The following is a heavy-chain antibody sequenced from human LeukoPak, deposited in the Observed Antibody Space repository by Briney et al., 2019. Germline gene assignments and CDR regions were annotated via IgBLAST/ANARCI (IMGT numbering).Heavy chain of an antibody. D-gene: IGHD6-19*01. Sequence: SETLSLTCTVSGGSISNYYWSWIRQPPGKGLEWIGYISYSGSTNYNPSLRSRVTISVDTSKNQFSLKLSSVTAADTAVYYCARDLPRIAVAGTQKTQFDYWGQGTLVTVSS. CDR1: GGSISNYY. J-gene: IGHJ4*02. CDR3: ARDLPRIAVAGTQKTQFDY. V-gene: IGHV4-59*01. CDR2: ISYSGST.